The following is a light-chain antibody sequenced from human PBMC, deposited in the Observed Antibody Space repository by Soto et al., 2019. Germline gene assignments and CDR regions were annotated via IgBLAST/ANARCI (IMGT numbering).Light chain of an antibody. J-gene: IGKJ1*01. CDR1: QSVTTN. CDR2: GAS. V-gene: IGKV3-15*01. CDR3: QQYHNWPPAT. Sequence: EIGMTQSLATLSVSPGERATHACRASQSVTTNLAWYQQKPGQAPRLLIFGASTRATGIPARFSGSGSGTEFTLTITSLQSEDFAIYYCQQYHNWPPATFGQGTKVEIK.